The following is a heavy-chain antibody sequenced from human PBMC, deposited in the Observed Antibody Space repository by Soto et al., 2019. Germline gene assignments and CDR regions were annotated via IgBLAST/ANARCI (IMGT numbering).Heavy chain of an antibody. CDR3: ARTPGEVVLFDY. J-gene: IGHJ4*02. V-gene: IGHV1-69*02. CDR1: GGTFSSYT. CDR2: IIPILGIA. Sequence: QVQLVQSGAEVKKPGSSVKVSCKASGGTFSSYTISWVRQAPGQGLEWMGRIIPILGIANYAQKFQGRVXIXAXXSTSTAYMELSSLRSEDTAVYYCARTPGEVVLFDYWGQGTLVTVSS. D-gene: IGHD3-10*01.